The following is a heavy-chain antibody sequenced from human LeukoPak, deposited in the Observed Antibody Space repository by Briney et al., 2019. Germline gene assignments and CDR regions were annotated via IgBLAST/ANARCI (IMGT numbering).Heavy chain of an antibody. CDR2: ISGSGGST. V-gene: IGHV3-23*01. CDR1: GFTFSNCA. J-gene: IGHJ4*02. D-gene: IGHD5-18*01. Sequence: GGSLRLCCAASGFTFSNCAMSWVRQAPGKGLEWGSRISGSGGSTYYADSVKGRFTISRDTSKNTLSLQMNSLRAEDTAVYYCAKEIQLWLTPFDYWGQGTLVTVSS. CDR3: AKEIQLWLTPFDY.